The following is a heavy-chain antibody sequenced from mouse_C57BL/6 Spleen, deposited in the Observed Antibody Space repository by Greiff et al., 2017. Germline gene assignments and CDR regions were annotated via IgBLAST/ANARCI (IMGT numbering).Heavy chain of an antibody. J-gene: IGHJ4*01. V-gene: IGHV1-64*01. CDR1: GYTFTSYW. D-gene: IGHD2-4*01. CDR2: IHPNSGST. Sequence: QVQLKQPGAELVKPGASVKLSCKASGYTFTSYWMHWVKQRPGQGLEWIGMIHPNSGSTNYNEKFKSKATLTVDKSSSTAYMQLSSLTSEDSAVYYCAREGYYDYDGYYAMDYWGQGTSVTVSS. CDR3: AREGYYDYDGYYAMDY.